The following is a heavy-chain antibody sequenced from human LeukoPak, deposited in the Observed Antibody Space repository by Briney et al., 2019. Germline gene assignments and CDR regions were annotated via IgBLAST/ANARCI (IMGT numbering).Heavy chain of an antibody. CDR3: ARDRGYSSSWGWFDP. CDR2: IIPIFGTA. V-gene: IGHV1-69*05. CDR1: GATLSSYA. J-gene: IGHJ5*02. D-gene: IGHD6-13*01. Sequence: GAQVKSSSKPSGATLSSYAISWGGKAPGQGLKWWGGIIPIFGTANYAQKFQGRVTITTDESTSTAYMELSSLRSEDTAVYYCARDRGYSSSWGWFDPWGQGTLVTVSS.